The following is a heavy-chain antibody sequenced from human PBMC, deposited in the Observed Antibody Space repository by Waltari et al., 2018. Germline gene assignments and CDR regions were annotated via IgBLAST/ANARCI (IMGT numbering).Heavy chain of an antibody. Sequence: EVQLVEPGGGLVQPGGSLRLSCAASGFTFSSDALSWVRKAPGKGLEWVSAISGSGGSTYYADSVKGRFTISRDNSKNTLYLQMSSLRAEDTAVYYCAKDRDPEVDYWGQGTLVTVSS. CDR1: GFTFSSDA. CDR3: AKDRDPEVDY. V-gene: IGHV3-23*04. J-gene: IGHJ4*02. CDR2: ISGSGGST.